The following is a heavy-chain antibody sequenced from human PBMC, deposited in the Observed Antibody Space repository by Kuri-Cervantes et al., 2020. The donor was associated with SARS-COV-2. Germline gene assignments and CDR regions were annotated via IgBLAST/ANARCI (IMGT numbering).Heavy chain of an antibody. D-gene: IGHD6-13*01. Sequence: GESLKISCAASGFTFSSYSMNWVRQAPGKGLEWVSSISSSGSYIYYADSVKGRFTISRDNAKNSLYLQMNSLRAEDTAVYYCARDPYSSSWYRYYYGMDVWGQGTTVTVSS. J-gene: IGHJ6*02. CDR2: ISSSGSYI. CDR1: GFTFSSYS. V-gene: IGHV3-21*01. CDR3: ARDPYSSSWYRYYYGMDV.